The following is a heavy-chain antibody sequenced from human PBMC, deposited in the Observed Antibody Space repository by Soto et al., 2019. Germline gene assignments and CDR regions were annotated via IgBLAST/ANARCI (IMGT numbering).Heavy chain of an antibody. V-gene: IGHV3-74*01. CDR1: GFTVSNCC. D-gene: IGHD3-3*01. Sequence: GGSLRLSCAASGFTVSNCCMNWVRQGQGKGLVWVSHIKSDGTTSYADSVEGRFTVSRDDAKNTFYLQMNSLRPEDTAVYHCAKDRGEEGLKFSAWFGGMAAWGHGTTATVS. CDR3: AKDRGEEGLKFSAWFGGMAA. CDR2: IKSDGTT. J-gene: IGHJ6*02.